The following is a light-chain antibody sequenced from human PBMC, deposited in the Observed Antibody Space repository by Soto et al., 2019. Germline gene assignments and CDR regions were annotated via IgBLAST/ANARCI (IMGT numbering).Light chain of an antibody. J-gene: IGKJ4*01. Sequence: DIQMTQSPSSLSASVGDRVTITCRASQDISNSLAWYQQKPGKVSKVLIYAASILQSGVAARFSGSGSGTDFTLTISSLQPEDVATYYCQKYNSAPLTFGGGTKVEI. CDR1: QDISNS. CDR3: QKYNSAPLT. V-gene: IGKV1-27*01. CDR2: AAS.